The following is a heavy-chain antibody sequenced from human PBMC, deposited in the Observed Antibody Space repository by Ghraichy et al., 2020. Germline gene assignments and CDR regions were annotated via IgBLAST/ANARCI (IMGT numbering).Heavy chain of an antibody. CDR2: ISGSGGST. CDR3: ASGRYYDSSGYYFNWFDP. D-gene: IGHD3-22*01. CDR1: GFTFSSYA. Sequence: GGSLRLSCAASGFTFSSYAMSWVRQAPGKGLEWVSAISGSGGSTYYADSVKGRFTISRDNSKNTLYLQMNSLRAEDTAVYYCASGRYYDSSGYYFNWFDPWGQGTLVTVSS. J-gene: IGHJ5*02. V-gene: IGHV3-23*01.